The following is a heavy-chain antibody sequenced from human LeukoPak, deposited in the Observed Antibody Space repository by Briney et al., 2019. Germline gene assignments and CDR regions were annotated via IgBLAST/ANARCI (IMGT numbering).Heavy chain of an antibody. V-gene: IGHV1-8*01. CDR3: ARMLGPGDY. D-gene: IGHD1-14*01. Sequence: ASVKVSCKASGYTFTSYDINWVRQATGQGLEWMGWMNPNSGDTGYAQKFQGRITMTRDTSISTAYMELSRLRSDDTAVYYCARMLGPGDYWGQGTLVTVSS. J-gene: IGHJ4*02. CDR2: MNPNSGDT. CDR1: GYTFTSYD.